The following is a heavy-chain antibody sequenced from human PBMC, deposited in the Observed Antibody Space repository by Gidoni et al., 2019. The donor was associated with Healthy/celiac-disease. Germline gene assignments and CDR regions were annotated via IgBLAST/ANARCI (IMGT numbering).Heavy chain of an antibody. J-gene: IGHJ4*02. CDR2: ISYDGSNK. CDR3: ANSFRASPFDY. V-gene: IGHV3-30*18. Sequence: VAVISYDGSNKYYADSVKGRFTISRDNSKNTLYLKMNSLRAEDTAVYYCANSFRASPFDYWGQGTLVTVSS.